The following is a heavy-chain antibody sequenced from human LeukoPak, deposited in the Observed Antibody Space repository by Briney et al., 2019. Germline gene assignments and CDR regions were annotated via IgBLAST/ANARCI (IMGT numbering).Heavy chain of an antibody. CDR1: GFTFSSYW. D-gene: IGHD3-10*01. J-gene: IGHJ4*02. CDR2: IKQDGSEK. V-gene: IGHV3-7*01. Sequence: GGSLRLSCAASGFTFSSYWMSWVRQAPGEGLEWVANIKQDGSEKYYVDSVKGRFTISRDNAKNSLYLQMDSLRADDTAVYYCARDSGSYYLDYWGQGTLVTVSS. CDR3: ARDSGSYYLDY.